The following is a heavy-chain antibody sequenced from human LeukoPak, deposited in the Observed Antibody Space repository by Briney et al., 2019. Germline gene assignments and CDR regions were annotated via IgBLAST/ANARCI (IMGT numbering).Heavy chain of an antibody. CDR2: IYTSGST. Sequence: PSETLSLTCTVSGGSISSYYWSWLRQPPGKGLEWIGRIYTSGSTNYNPSLKSRVTMSVDTSKNQFSLKLSSVTAADTAVYYCARVYYDFWSGYVSGVGWFDPWGQGTLVTVSS. CDR3: ARVYYDFWSGYVSGVGWFDP. CDR1: GGSISSYY. D-gene: IGHD3-3*01. V-gene: IGHV4-4*07. J-gene: IGHJ5*02.